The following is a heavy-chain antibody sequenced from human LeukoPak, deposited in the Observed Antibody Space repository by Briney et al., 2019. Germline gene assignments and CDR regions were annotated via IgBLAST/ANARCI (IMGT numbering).Heavy chain of an antibody. CDR1: GYTFTGYY. Sequence: ASVKVSCKASGYTFTGYYMHWVRQAPGQGLEWMGRINPNSGGTNYAQKFQGRVTMTRDTSISTAYMELSRLRSDDTAVYYCARDDSNPRYHLDYWGQGTLVTVPS. CDR3: ARDDSNPRYHLDY. J-gene: IGHJ4*02. D-gene: IGHD1-14*01. CDR2: INPNSGGT. V-gene: IGHV1-2*06.